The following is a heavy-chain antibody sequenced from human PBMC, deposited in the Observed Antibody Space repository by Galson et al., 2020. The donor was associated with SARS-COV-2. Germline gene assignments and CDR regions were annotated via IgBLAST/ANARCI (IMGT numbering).Heavy chain of an antibody. J-gene: IGHJ1*01. CDR2: IRSKANSYAT. CDR1: GFTFSGSA. V-gene: IGHV3-73*01. D-gene: IGHD3-22*01. Sequence: GESLKISCAASGFTFSGSAMHWVRQASGKGLEGVGRIRSKANSYATAYAASVKGRFTISRDDSKNTAYLQMNSLKTEDTAVYYCTSCGYLGSCLFYDSSGYYFQHWGQGTLVTVSS. CDR3: TSCGYLGSCLFYDSSGYYFQH.